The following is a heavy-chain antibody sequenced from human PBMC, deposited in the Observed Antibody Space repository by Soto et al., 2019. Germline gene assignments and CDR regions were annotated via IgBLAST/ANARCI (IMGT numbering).Heavy chain of an antibody. J-gene: IGHJ5*02. CDR2: IFYSGGT. Sequence: SETLSLTCTVSGGSISGHYWGWVRQPPGKAPEWIGQIFYSGGTNYNPSLEGRVTMSVDTSKNLFSLKLSSMTAADTAIYYCARAGGNFDPWGQGTLVTVSS. V-gene: IGHV4-59*11. CDR3: ARAGGNFDP. CDR1: GGSISGHY.